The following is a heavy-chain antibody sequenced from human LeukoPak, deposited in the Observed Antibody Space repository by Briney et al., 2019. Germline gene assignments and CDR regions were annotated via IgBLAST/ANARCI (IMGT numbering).Heavy chain of an antibody. Sequence: PGGSLRLSCEASGFTFSSYEMNWVRQAPGKGLEWVSYISSSGSTIYYADSVKGRFTISRDNAKNSLYLQMNSLRAEDTAVYYCARETTGESDYWGQGTLVTVSS. D-gene: IGHD1-14*01. J-gene: IGHJ4*02. CDR1: GFTFSSYE. CDR2: ISSSGSTI. V-gene: IGHV3-48*03. CDR3: ARETTGESDY.